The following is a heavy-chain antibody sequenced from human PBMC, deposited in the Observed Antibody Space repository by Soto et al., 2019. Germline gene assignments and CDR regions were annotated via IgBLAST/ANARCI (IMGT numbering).Heavy chain of an antibody. J-gene: IGHJ5*02. V-gene: IGHV3-11*01. CDR1: GFTFSDYY. CDR2: ISSSGSTI. D-gene: IGHD3-10*01. CDR3: ARDHTYGSGTSYGHNWFDP. Sequence: GGSLRLSCAASGFTFSDYYMSWIRQAPGKGLEWVSYISSSGSTIYYADSVKGRFTISRDNTKNSLYLQMNSLRAEDTAVYYCARDHTYGSGTSYGHNWFDPWGQGTLVTVSS.